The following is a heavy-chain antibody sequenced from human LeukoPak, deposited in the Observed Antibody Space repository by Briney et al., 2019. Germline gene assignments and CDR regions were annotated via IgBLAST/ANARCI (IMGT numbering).Heavy chain of an antibody. V-gene: IGHV4-61*02. CDR3: ARGITIFGVVTAMDV. CDR1: GGSISSGSYY. J-gene: IGHJ6*02. CDR2: IYTSGST. D-gene: IGHD3-3*01. Sequence: PSQTLSLTCTVSGGSISSGSYYCSWIRQPAGKGLEWIGRIYTSGSTNYNPSLKSRVTISVDTSKNQFSLKLSSVTAADTAVYYCARGITIFGVVTAMDVWGQGTTVTVSS.